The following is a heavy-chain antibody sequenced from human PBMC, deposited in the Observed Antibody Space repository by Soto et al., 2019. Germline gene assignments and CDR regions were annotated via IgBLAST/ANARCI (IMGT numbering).Heavy chain of an antibody. J-gene: IGHJ6*03. CDR3: AKEDSGFSGYMDV. Sequence: EVQLVESGGGLVQPGRSLRLSFIASGFNFNDHGMHWVRQAPGKGREWVSGITWHSDGMGYADSVKGRFTISRDNAKNSLYLQMNSLRVEDTALYYCAKEDSGFSGYMDVWGKGTTVTVSS. D-gene: IGHD3-10*01. CDR1: GFNFNDHG. CDR2: ITWHSDGM. V-gene: IGHV3-9*01.